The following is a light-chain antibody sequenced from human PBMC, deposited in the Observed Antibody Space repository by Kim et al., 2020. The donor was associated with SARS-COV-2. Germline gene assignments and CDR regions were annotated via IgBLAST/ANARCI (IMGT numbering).Light chain of an antibody. CDR1: QSVSTF. CDR2: NAA. V-gene: IGKV3-11*01. J-gene: IGKJ4*01. Sequence: SLSPGERATLSCWASQSVSTFLAWYQHKPGQAPRLLIYNAANRATGIPAKFSGSGSGTDFTLTISSLESEDFAVYYCQQRSNLVTFGGGTKVDIK. CDR3: QQRSNLVT.